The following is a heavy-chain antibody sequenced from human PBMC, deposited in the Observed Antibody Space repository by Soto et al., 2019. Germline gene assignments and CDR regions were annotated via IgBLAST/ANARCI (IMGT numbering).Heavy chain of an antibody. CDR1: GGSISSYY. D-gene: IGHD4-4*01. V-gene: IGHV4-59*12. CDR2: IYYSGST. J-gene: IGHJ3*02. Sequence: PSETLSLTCTVSGGSISSYYWSWIRQPPGKGLEWIGYIYYSGSTNYNPSLKSRVTISIDTSKNQFSLKLSSVTAADTAEYYCTRVCWADYSNYLCAFTIWGQGKMVTVSS. CDR3: TRVCWADYSNYLCAFTI.